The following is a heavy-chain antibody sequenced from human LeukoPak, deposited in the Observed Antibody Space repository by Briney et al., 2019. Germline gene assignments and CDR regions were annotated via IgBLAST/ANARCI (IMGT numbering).Heavy chain of an antibody. CDR2: IYSGGST. CDR1: GFTVSSNY. V-gene: IGHV3-66*04. D-gene: IGHD6-25*01. J-gene: IGHJ3*02. Sequence: PGGSLRLSCAASGFTVSSNYMSWVRQAPGKGLEWVSVIYSGGSTYYADSVRGRFTISRDNSKNTLYLQMNSLRAEDTAVYYCARLSTAAGVYAFDIWGQGTMVTVSS. CDR3: ARLSTAAGVYAFDI.